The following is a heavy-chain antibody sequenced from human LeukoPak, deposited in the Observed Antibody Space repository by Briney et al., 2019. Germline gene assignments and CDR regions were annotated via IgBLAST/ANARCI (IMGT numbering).Heavy chain of an antibody. CDR2: IYYSGST. CDR1: GGSIGSYY. Sequence: SETLSLTCIVSGGSIGSYYWTWIRQPPGNRLEWIGDIYYSGSTNYNPSLKSRLTISVDTSKNQFSLKLSSVTAADTAVYYCARLGGKRDVDSFYNAMDVWGQGTTVTVS. D-gene: IGHD1-14*01. V-gene: IGHV4-59*03. J-gene: IGHJ6*02. CDR3: ARLGGKRDVDSFYNAMDV.